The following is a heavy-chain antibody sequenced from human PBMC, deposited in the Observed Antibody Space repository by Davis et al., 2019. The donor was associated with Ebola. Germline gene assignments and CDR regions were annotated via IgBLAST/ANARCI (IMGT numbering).Heavy chain of an antibody. D-gene: IGHD6-13*01. CDR2: ISGSGGST. Sequence: GESLKISCAASGFTFSSYAMSWVRQAPGKGLERVSAISGSGGSTYYADSVKGRFTISRDNAKNSLYLQMNSLRAEDTAVYYCARDRGSWYYYYYGMDVWGQGTTVTVSS. CDR1: GFTFSSYA. CDR3: ARDRGSWYYYYYGMDV. V-gene: IGHV3-23*01. J-gene: IGHJ6*02.